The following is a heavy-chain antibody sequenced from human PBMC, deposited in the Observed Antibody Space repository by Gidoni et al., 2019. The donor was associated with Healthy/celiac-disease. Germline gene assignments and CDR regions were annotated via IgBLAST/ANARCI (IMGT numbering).Heavy chain of an antibody. V-gene: IGHV3-23*04. CDR2: ISGSGGST. Sequence: EVQLVESGGGLVQPGGSLRLSCAASGFPFRSYAMRWVRQAPGKGLEWVSAISGSGGSTYYADSVKGRFTISNRDNSKNTLYLQMNSLRAEDTAVYYCAKDKGLRSTSCHLDPWGQGTLVTVSS. D-gene: IGHD2-2*01. J-gene: IGHJ5*02. CDR1: GFPFRSYA. CDR3: AKDKGLRSTSCHLDP.